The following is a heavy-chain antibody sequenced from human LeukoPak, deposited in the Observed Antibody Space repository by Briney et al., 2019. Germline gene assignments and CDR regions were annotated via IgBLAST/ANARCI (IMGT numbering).Heavy chain of an antibody. CDR2: IYTSGST. J-gene: IGHJ4*02. Sequence: SQTLSLTCAVPGGSISSGSYYWSWIRQPAGKGLEWIGRIYTSGSTNYNPSLKSRVTISVDTSKNQFSLKLSSVTAADTAVYYCARVFSGYVSDYWGQGTLVTVSS. CDR1: GGSISSGSYY. CDR3: ARVFSGYVSDY. V-gene: IGHV4-61*02. D-gene: IGHD5-12*01.